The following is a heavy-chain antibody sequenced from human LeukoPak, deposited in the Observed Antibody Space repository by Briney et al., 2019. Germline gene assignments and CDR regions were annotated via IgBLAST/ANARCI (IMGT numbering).Heavy chain of an antibody. CDR1: GGSISSSSYY. J-gene: IGHJ3*02. V-gene: IGHV4-39*07. CDR3: AISGSYGKDVFDI. CDR2: IYYSGST. D-gene: IGHD1-26*01. Sequence: PSETPSLTCTVSGGSISSSSYYWGWIRQPPGKGLEWIGSIYYSGSTYYNPSLKSRATISVDTSKNQFSLKLSSVTAADTAVYYCAISGSYGKDVFDIWGQGKMVTVSS.